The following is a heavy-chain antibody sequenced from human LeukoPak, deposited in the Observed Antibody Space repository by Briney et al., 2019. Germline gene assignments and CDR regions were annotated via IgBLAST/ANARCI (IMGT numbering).Heavy chain of an antibody. J-gene: IGHJ3*02. CDR3: ARQPPSEWLPWAFDI. CDR1: GYSFSNYW. CDR2: IYPGDSET. D-gene: IGHD5-24*01. Sequence: GESLKISCKGSGYSFSNYWIGWVRQMPGKGLEWMAIIYPGDSETRYSPSFQGQVTISADKSISTAYLQWSSLKASDTAMYYCARQPPSEWLPWAFDIWGQGTMVTVSS. V-gene: IGHV5-51*01.